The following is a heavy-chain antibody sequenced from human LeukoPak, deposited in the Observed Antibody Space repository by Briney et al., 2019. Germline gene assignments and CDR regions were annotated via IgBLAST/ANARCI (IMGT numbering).Heavy chain of an antibody. CDR2: ISGSGGST. CDR3: AGTRTLTIDDY. V-gene: IGHV3-23*01. D-gene: IGHD1/OR15-1a*01. CDR1: GFTFSSYA. J-gene: IGHJ4*02. Sequence: GGSLRLSCAASGFTFSSYAMSWVRQAPGKGLEWVSVISGSGGSTYYADSVKGRFTISRDNSKNTLYLQMNSLRAEDTAVYYCAGTRTLTIDDYWGQGTLVTVSS.